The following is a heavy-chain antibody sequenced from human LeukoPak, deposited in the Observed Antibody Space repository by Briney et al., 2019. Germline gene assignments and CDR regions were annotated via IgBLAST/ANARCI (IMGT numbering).Heavy chain of an antibody. CDR2: IIPIFGTA. CDR3: ARGSHDFWSGSPTTLNDY. V-gene: IGHV1-69*13. J-gene: IGHJ4*02. Sequence: SVKVSCKASGGTFSSYAISWVRQAPGQGLEWMGGIIPIFGTANYAQKFQGRVTLTADESTSTAYMELSSLRSEDTAVYYCARGSHDFWSGSPTTLNDYWGQGTLVTVSS. D-gene: IGHD3-3*01. CDR1: GGTFSSYA.